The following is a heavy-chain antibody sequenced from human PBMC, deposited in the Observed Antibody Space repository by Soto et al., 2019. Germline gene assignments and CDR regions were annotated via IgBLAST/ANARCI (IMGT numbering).Heavy chain of an antibody. D-gene: IGHD3-10*01. J-gene: IGHJ5*02. V-gene: IGHV4-30-4*01. Sequence: PSETLSLTCTVSGGSISSGDYHWSWLLQPPGKRLEWIGYIYYRGNTYYNPSLESRITISVDTSKNQFTLKLSSVTAADTAVYYCARDYYYSSGSYFNHWGQGTLVTVSS. CDR1: GGSISSGDYH. CDR2: IYYRGNT. CDR3: ARDYYYSSGSYFNH.